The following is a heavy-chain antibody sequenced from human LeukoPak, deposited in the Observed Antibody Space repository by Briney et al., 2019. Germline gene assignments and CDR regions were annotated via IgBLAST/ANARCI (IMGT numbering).Heavy chain of an antibody. CDR2: INAGNGNT. V-gene: IGHV1-3*01. Sequence: ASVKVSCKASGYTFTSYAMHWVRQAPGQRLEWMGWINAGNGNTKYSQEFQGRVTITRDTSASTAYMELSRLRSDDTAVYYCARVVDYYGSGREQLDYWGQGTLVTVSS. D-gene: IGHD3-10*01. CDR1: GYTFTSYA. J-gene: IGHJ4*02. CDR3: ARVVDYYGSGREQLDY.